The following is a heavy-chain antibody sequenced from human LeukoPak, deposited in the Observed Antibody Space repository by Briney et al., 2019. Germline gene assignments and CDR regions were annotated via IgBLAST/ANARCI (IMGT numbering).Heavy chain of an antibody. CDR2: ISAYNGNT. D-gene: IGHD5-18*01. J-gene: IGHJ4*02. V-gene: IGHV1-18*01. CDR1: GYTFSNHG. Sequence: ASVKVSCKASGYTFSNHGLSWVRQAPGQGLEWMGRISAYNGNTNYVQKFQGRVTMTTDTSTNTAYMELRSLRSDDTAVYYCARSATHRLAWTARSVWLPLDYWGQGTLVTVSS. CDR3: ARSATHRLAWTARSVWLPLDY.